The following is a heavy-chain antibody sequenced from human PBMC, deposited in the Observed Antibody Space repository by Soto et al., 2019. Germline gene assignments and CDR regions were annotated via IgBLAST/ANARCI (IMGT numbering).Heavy chain of an antibody. CDR3: ARAVAGFDY. J-gene: IGHJ4*02. V-gene: IGHV4-30-4*01. Sequence: TSETLCLTRTVAGGSISSGDYYWSWIRQPPGKGLEWIGYIYYSGSTYYNPSLKSRVTISVDTSKNQFSLKLSSVTAADTAVYYCARAVAGFDYWGQGTLVTVSS. D-gene: IGHD6-19*01. CDR2: IYYSGST. CDR1: GGSISSGDYY.